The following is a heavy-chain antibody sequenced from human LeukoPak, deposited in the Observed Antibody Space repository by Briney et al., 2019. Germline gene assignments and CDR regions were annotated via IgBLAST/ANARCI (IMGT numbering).Heavy chain of an antibody. CDR3: ARDIRIVGTNYFDY. Sequence: GGSLRLSCAASGFTFSSYWMSWVRQAPGKGLEWVANIKQDGSEKYYVDSVKGRFTISRDNAKNSLYLQMNSLRAEDTAVYYCARDIRIVGTNYFDYWGQGTLVTVSS. CDR1: GFTFSSYW. D-gene: IGHD1-26*01. J-gene: IGHJ4*02. CDR2: IKQDGSEK. V-gene: IGHV3-7*05.